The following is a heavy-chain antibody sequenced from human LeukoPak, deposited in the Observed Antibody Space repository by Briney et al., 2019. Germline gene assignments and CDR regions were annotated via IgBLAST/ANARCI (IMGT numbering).Heavy chain of an antibody. CDR2: ISAYNGNT. D-gene: IGHD3-10*01. Sequence: GASVKVSCKASGYTFTSYGISWVRQAPGQGLEWMGWISAYNGNTNYAQKLQGRVTMTTDTSTSTAYVELRSLRSDDTAVYYCAQVVRGVPPTNWGQGTLVTVSS. CDR3: AQVVRGVPPTN. V-gene: IGHV1-18*01. J-gene: IGHJ4*02. CDR1: GYTFTSYG.